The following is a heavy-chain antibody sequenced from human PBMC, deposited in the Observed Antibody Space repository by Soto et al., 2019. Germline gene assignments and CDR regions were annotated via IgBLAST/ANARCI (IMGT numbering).Heavy chain of an antibody. Sequence: ASVKVSCKASGYTFTSYGISWVRQAPGQGLEWMGWISAYNGNTNYAQKLQGRVTMTTDTSTSTAYMELSSLRSEDTAVYYCARTSGKWLLSRGYYYYMDVWGKGTTVTVSS. V-gene: IGHV1-18*01. D-gene: IGHD3-3*01. CDR1: GYTFTSYG. J-gene: IGHJ6*03. CDR3: ARTSGKWLLSRGYYYYMDV. CDR2: ISAYNGNT.